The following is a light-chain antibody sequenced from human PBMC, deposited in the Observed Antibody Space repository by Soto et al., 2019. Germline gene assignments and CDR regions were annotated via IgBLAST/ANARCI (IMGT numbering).Light chain of an antibody. V-gene: IGKV3-20*01. J-gene: IGKJ2*01. CDR2: GAS. CDR3: QQYGGSPPYT. Sequence: EIVLTQSPGTLSLSPGARATLSCRASQSVSSSYLGWYQQKPGQAPRLLVHGASNRATDIPDRFSGSGSGTDFTLTISRLEPEDFAVYYCQQYGGSPPYTFGQGTKLEMK. CDR1: QSVSSSY.